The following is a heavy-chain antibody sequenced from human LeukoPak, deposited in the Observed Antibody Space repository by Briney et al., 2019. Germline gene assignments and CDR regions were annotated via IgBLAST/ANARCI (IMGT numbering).Heavy chain of an antibody. CDR2: INHSGST. J-gene: IGHJ5*02. D-gene: IGHD6-25*01. CDR1: GGSFSGYY. CDR3: ARGGVQRNWFDP. Sequence: PSETLSLTCAVYGGSFSGYYWSWIRQPPGKGLEWIGEINHSGSTNYNPSLKSRVTISVDTSKNQFSLKLSSVTAADTAVYYCARGGVQRNWFDPWGQGTLVTVSS. V-gene: IGHV4-34*01.